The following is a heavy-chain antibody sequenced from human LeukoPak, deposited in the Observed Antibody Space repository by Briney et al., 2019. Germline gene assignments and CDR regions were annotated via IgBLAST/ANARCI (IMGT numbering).Heavy chain of an antibody. V-gene: IGHV3-30*02. Sequence: PGRSLRLSCAASGFTFSSYGMHWVRQAPGKGLEWVAFIRYDGSNKYYADSVKGRFTISRDNSKNTLYLQMNSLRAEDTAVYYCAKVGSYYDILTGYPSPWGQGTLVTVSS. J-gene: IGHJ5*02. CDR3: AKVGSYYDILTGYPSP. CDR2: IRYDGSNK. CDR1: GFTFSSYG. D-gene: IGHD3-9*01.